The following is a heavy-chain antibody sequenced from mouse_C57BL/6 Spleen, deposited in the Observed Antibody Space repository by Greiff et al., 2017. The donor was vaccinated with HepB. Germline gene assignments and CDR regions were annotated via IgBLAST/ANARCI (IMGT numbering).Heavy chain of an antibody. Sequence: VHVKQSGAELVRPGASVKLSCTASGFNIKDDYMHWVKQRPEQGLEWIGWIDPENGDTEYASKFQGKATITADTSSNTAYLQLSSLTSEDTAVYYCTTPYYGNYDWYFDVWGTGTTVTVSS. V-gene: IGHV14-4*01. CDR1: GFNIKDDY. CDR3: TTPYYGNYDWYFDV. J-gene: IGHJ1*03. CDR2: IDPENGDT. D-gene: IGHD2-10*01.